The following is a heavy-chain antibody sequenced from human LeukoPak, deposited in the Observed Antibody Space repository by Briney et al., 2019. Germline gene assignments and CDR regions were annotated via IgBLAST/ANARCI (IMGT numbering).Heavy chain of an antibody. CDR2: ISGSGGST. J-gene: IGHJ4*02. D-gene: IGHD5-12*01. CDR1: GFTFSSYA. V-gene: IGHV3-23*01. CDR3: ALIVATMGNFDY. Sequence: WGSLRLSWAASGFTFSSYAMSWVRQAPGKGLEWVSAISGSGGSTYYADSVKGRFTISRDNSKNTLYLQMNSLRAEDTAVYYCALIVATMGNFDYWGQGTLVTVSS.